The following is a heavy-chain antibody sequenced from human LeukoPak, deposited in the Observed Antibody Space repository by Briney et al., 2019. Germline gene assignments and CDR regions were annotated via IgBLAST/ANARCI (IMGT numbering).Heavy chain of an antibody. CDR3: ATGPATVYGSGSDYYGMDV. J-gene: IGHJ6*02. Sequence: SQTLSLTCTVSGGSISSGSYYWSWIRQPAGKGLEWIGRIYTSGSTNYNPSLKSRVTISVDTSKNQFSLKLSSVTAADTAVYCCATGPATVYGSGSDYYGMDVWGQGTTVSVSS. V-gene: IGHV4-61*02. D-gene: IGHD3-10*01. CDR1: GGSISSGSYY. CDR2: IYTSGST.